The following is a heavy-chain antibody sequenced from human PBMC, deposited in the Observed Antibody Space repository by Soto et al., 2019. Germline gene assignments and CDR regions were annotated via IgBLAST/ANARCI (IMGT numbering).Heavy chain of an antibody. V-gene: IGHV3-30*04. D-gene: IGHD4-17*01. CDR3: ARNDYGAYYFDY. J-gene: IGHJ4*02. CDR2: ISYDGKNM. CDR1: GFLFRNYA. Sequence: PGGSLRLSCAASGFLFRNYAMHWVRQAPGKGLEWVAIISYDGKNMYYADSVKGRFTISRDNSKNTVFLQMSSLKIEDTALYYCARNDYGAYYFDYWGQGTPVTVSS.